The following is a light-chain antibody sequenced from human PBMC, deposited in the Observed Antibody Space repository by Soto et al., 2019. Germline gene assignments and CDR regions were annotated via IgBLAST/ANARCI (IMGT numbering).Light chain of an antibody. J-gene: IGLJ3*02. V-gene: IGLV1-44*01. CDR3: ASWDGSLNAWG. Sequence: QSVLTQPPSVSGTPGQRVTISCSGSSSNIGSNSVHWYQQLPGTAPKLLIYHNNQRPSGVPDRFSGSKSGTSASLAFSGLQSEEEADYYCASWDGSLNAWGFGGGTKLTV. CDR2: HNN. CDR1: SSNIGSNS.